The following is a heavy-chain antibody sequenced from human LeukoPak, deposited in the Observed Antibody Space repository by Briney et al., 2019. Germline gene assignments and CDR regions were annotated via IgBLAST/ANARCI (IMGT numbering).Heavy chain of an antibody. CDR2: ISYDGSNK. Sequence: GGSLRLSCAASGFTFSSYGMHWVRQAPGKGLEWVAVISYDGSNKYYADSVKGRFTISRDNSKNTLYLQMNSLRAEDTAVYYCAKDLDSGWTLDCWGQGTLVTVSS. J-gene: IGHJ4*02. V-gene: IGHV3-30*18. D-gene: IGHD6-19*01. CDR1: GFTFSSYG. CDR3: AKDLDSGWTLDC.